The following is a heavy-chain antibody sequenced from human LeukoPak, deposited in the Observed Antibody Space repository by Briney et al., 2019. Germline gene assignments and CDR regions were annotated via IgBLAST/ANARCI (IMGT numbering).Heavy chain of an antibody. CDR1: GGSISSYY. Sequence: SETLSLTCTVSGGSISSYYWSWIRQPPGKGLEWIGYIYYSGSTNYNPSLKSRVTISVDTSKNQFSLKLSSVTAADTAVYYCARDSAAGNYCYCMDVWGQGTTVTVSS. V-gene: IGHV4-59*01. D-gene: IGHD6-13*01. J-gene: IGHJ6*02. CDR3: ARDSAAGNYCYCMDV. CDR2: IYYSGST.